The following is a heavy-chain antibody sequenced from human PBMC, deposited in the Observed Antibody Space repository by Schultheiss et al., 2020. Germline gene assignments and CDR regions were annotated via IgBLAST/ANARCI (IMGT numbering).Heavy chain of an antibody. CDR2: INHSGST. J-gene: IGHJ4*03. D-gene: IGHD3-10*01. Sequence: SETLSLTCAVYGGSFSGYYWSWIRQPPGQGLEWIGEINHSGSTNYNPSLKSRVTVSVDTSKNQFSLKLSSVTAEDTAVYYCARASYYGSDRYVHFDYWGHGTLVTVSS. V-gene: IGHV4-34*01. CDR3: ARASYYGSDRYVHFDY. CDR1: GGSFSGYY.